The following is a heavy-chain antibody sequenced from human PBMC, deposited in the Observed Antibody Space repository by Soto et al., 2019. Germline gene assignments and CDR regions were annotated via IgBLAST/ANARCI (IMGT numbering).Heavy chain of an antibody. J-gene: IGHJ5*02. CDR1: GYSFTSYW. D-gene: IGHD3-10*01. V-gene: IGHV5-51*01. CDR2: IYPGDSDT. Sequence: GESLEISCKGSGYSFTSYWIGWVRQMPGKGLEWMGIIYPGDSDTRYSPSFQGQVTISADKSISTAYLQWSSLKASDTAMYHCARRLGELYNWFDPWGQGTLVTVS. CDR3: ARRLGELYNWFDP.